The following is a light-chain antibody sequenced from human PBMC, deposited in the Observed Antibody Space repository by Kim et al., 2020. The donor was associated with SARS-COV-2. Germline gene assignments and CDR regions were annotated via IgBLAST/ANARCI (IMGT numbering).Light chain of an antibody. CDR3: QEFGTSPYT. Sequence: EIVLTQSPGTLSLSPGERATLSCRASQSIASNHLAWYQQKLGQAPRLLIYSASSRATGIPDRFSGSGSGTDYTLTISRLEPEDFAVYYCQEFGTSPYTFGQGTKLGI. CDR1: QSIASNH. V-gene: IGKV3-20*01. CDR2: SAS. J-gene: IGKJ2*01.